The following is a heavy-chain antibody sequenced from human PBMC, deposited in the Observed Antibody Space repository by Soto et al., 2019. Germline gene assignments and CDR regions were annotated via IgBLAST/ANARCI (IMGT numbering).Heavy chain of an antibody. CDR2: IRSKAYGGTT. V-gene: IGHV3-49*03. D-gene: IGHD2-15*01. CDR3: TREYNRGYCSGGSCYSARY. J-gene: IGHJ4*02. CDR1: GFTFGDYA. Sequence: GGSLRLSCTASGFTFGDYAMSWFRQAPGKGLEWVGFIRSKAYGGTTEYAASVKGRFTISRDDSKSIAYLQMNSLKTEDTAVYYCTREYNRGYCSGGSCYSARYWGQGTLVTVSS.